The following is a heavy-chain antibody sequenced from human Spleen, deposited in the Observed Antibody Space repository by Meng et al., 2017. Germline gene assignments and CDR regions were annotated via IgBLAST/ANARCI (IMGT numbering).Heavy chain of an antibody. D-gene: IGHD6-19*01. CDR3: ARGSFSSGWGI. CDR1: GGSISSSNW. CDR2: MSHSGST. V-gene: IGHV4-4*02. Sequence: QVQPHQWGARLLKPSETLSLTCAVSGGSISSSNWWTWVRQPPGKGLDWIGEMSHSGSTNYNPSLKSRVTISLDESKNQFSLKLNSVTAADTAIYYCARGSFSSGWGIWGQGTLVTVSS. J-gene: IGHJ4*02.